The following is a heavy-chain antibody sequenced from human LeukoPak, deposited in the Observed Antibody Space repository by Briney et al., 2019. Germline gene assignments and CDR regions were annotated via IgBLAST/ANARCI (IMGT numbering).Heavy chain of an antibody. CDR3: ARDWVLYCSGGSCYARFDY. D-gene: IGHD2-15*01. J-gene: IGHJ4*02. V-gene: IGHV4-34*01. CDR2: INNSGST. Sequence: SESLSLTCAAYGFSFSGYYLSWIRQPPGKGLEWLGEINNSGSTNYHPSLKRRVTISVDTSKNQFFVKLSIVTAADTAVYYCARDWVLYCSGGSCYARFDYWGQGTLVTVSS. CDR1: GFSFSGYY.